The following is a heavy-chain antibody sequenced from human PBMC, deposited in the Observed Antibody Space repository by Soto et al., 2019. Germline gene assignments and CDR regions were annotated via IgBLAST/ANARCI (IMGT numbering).Heavy chain of an antibody. V-gene: IGHV3-7*01. J-gene: IGHJ4*02. CDR1: GFTFSSYW. CDR2: IKQDGSEK. Sequence: GGSLRLSCAASGFTFSSYWMTWVRQAPGKGLEWVANIKQDGSEKYYVDSVKGRFTISRDNAKNSLYLQMSSLRAEDTAVYYCAHRRGDLLTGHYYFDYWGQGTLVTVSS. D-gene: IGHD3-9*01. CDR3: AHRRGDLLTGHYYFDY.